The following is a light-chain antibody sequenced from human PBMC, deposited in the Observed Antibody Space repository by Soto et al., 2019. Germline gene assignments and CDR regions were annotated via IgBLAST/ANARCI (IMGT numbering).Light chain of an antibody. J-gene: IGKJ1*01. CDR1: QSISSW. V-gene: IGKV1-5*01. Sequence: DIQMTQLASALSASVGDRVTITCRASQSISSWLAWYRQKPGKAPNLLIYDASSLESGVPSRFSGSASGTDFTLTISSLQPEDFATYYCQQYNSYPWTFGQGTKVDIK. CDR3: QQYNSYPWT. CDR2: DAS.